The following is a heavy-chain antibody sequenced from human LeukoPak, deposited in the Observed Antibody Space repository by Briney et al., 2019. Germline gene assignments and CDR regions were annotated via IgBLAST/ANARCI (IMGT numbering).Heavy chain of an antibody. V-gene: IGHV1-24*01. J-gene: IGHJ4*02. Sequence: GASVKVSCKVSGYTLTELSMHWVRQAPGKGLEWMGGFDPEDGETIYAQKFQGRVTMTEDTSTDTAYMELSSLRSEDTAVYYCATARAVAGTRPWAPGLDYWGQGTLVTVSS. D-gene: IGHD6-19*01. CDR3: ATARAVAGTRPWAPGLDY. CDR1: GYTLTELS. CDR2: FDPEDGET.